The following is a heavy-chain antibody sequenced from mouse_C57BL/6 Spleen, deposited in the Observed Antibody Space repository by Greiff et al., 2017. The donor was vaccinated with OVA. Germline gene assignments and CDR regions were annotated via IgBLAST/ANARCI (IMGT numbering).Heavy chain of an antibody. CDR1: GFNIKDYY. CDR3: AFHGYGSY. V-gene: IGHV14-2*01. D-gene: IGHD2-2*01. Sequence: VQLKQSGAELVKPGASVKLSCTASGFNIKDYYMHWVKQRTEQGLEWIGRIDPEDGATKYAPKFQGKATITADTSSNTAYLQRSSLASDDTSFYYCAFHGYGSYWGQGTLVTVSA. J-gene: IGHJ3*01. CDR2: IDPEDGAT.